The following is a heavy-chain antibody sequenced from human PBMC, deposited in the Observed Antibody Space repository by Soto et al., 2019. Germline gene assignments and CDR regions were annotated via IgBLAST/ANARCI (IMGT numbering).Heavy chain of an antibody. D-gene: IGHD3-3*01. V-gene: IGHV4-39*01. CDR1: GGSISSSSYY. J-gene: IGHJ5*02. CDR2: IYYSGST. CDR3: ASSGFWSGYIWFDP. Sequence: QLQLQESGPGLVKPSETLSLTCTVSGGSISSSSYYWGWIRQPPGKGLEWIGSIYYSGSTNYNPSLKSRVTISVDTSKNQFSLKLSSVTAADTAVYYCASSGFWSGYIWFDPWGQGTLVTVSS.